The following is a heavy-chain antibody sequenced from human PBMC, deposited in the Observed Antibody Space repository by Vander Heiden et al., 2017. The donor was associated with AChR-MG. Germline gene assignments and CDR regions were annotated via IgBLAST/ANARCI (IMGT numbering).Heavy chain of an antibody. V-gene: IGHV3-7*01. CDR1: GFTFSGSW. CDR3: AMGANFDY. J-gene: IGHJ4*02. CDR2: MKETG. Sequence: DVQLVESGGGLVQPGGSLSRSCAASGFTFSGSWMTWFRQAPGKGLEWVTSMKETGNSVKGRFTISRDNAKNSLYLQMNSLRAEDTAVYYCAMGANFDYWGQGTLVTVSS.